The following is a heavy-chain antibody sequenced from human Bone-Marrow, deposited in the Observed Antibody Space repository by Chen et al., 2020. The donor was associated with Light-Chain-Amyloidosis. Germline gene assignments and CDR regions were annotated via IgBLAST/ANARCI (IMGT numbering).Heavy chain of an antibody. V-gene: IGHV3-74*01. J-gene: IGHJ4*02. Sequence: EVQLVESGGGLVQPGGSLRLSCAASGFTFSSHWMHWVRQAPGKGLVWVSRVNTDGSSTAYADSVEGRFTISRDNAKNTLYLQMTSLRAEDTAVYFCARPRSTYSSAFDYWGQGTLSPSPQ. CDR1: GFTFSSHW. CDR3: ARPRSTYSSAFDY. CDR2: VNTDGSST. D-gene: IGHD6-19*01.